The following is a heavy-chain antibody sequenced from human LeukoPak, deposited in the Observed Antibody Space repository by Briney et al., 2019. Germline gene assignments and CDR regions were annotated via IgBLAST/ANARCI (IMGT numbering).Heavy chain of an antibody. CDR3: ARGRRDIVVVTAIQRCWFDP. CDR1: GGSFSGYY. V-gene: IGHV4-34*01. D-gene: IGHD2-21*02. J-gene: IGHJ5*02. CDR2: IHHSGST. Sequence: PSETLSLTCAVYGGSFSGYYWSWIRQPPGKGLEWIGEIHHSGSTNYNPSLKSRVTISVDTSKNQFSLKLSSVTAADTAVYYCARGRRDIVVVTAIQRCWFDPWGQGTLVTVSS.